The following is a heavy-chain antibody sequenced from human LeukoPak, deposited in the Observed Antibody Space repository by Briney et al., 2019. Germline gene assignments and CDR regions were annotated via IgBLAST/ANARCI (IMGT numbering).Heavy chain of an antibody. CDR3: ARDSAYCGGDCYSDY. J-gene: IGHJ4*02. Sequence: GGSLRLSCAASGFTFNSYSMNWVRQAPGKGLEWVSSISSSSSYIYYADSVKGRFTISRDNAKNSLYLQMNSLRAEDTAVYYCARDSAYCGGDCYSDYWGQGTLVTVSS. D-gene: IGHD2-21*02. CDR2: ISSSSSYI. V-gene: IGHV3-21*01. CDR1: GFTFNSYS.